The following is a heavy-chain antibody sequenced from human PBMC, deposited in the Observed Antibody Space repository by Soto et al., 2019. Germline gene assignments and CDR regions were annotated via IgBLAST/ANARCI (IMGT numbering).Heavy chain of an antibody. V-gene: IGHV1-3*01. CDR1: GYTFTSYA. CDR2: INAGNGNT. CDR3: AREMCSGGSCYPYYYYYMDV. D-gene: IGHD2-15*01. Sequence: ASVKVSFNGSGYTFTSYAMHWVRQAPGQRLEWMGWINAGNGNTKYSQKFQGRVTITRDTSASTAYMELSSLRSEDTAVYYCAREMCSGGSCYPYYYYYMDVWGKGTTVTVSS. J-gene: IGHJ6*03.